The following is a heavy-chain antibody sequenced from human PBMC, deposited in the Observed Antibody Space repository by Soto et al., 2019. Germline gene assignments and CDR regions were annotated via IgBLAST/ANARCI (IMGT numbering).Heavy chain of an antibody. V-gene: IGHV4-34*01. J-gene: IGHJ4*02. CDR2: INHSGST. CDR3: ARGGRGSYLRGTGKYFDY. D-gene: IGHD1-26*01. CDR1: GGSFSGYY. Sequence: PSETLSLTCAVYGGSFSGYYWSWIRQPPGKGLEWIGEINHSGSTNYNPSLKSRVTISVDTSKNQFSLKLSSVTAADTAVYYCARGGRGSYLRGTGKYFDYWGQGTLVTVPQ.